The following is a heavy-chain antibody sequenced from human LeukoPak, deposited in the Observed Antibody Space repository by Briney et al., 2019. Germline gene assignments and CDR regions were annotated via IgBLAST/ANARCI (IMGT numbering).Heavy chain of an antibody. CDR3: ARDLVGSHTGYSSGAWDY. Sequence: ASVKVSCKASGGTFSNYAIGWVRQAPGQGLEWMGGIIPLFDTADYAQKFQGRLTITADESTSTAYMELSSLRPEDTAVYYCARDLVGSHTGYSSGAWDYWGQGTLVTVSS. CDR2: IIPLFDTA. V-gene: IGHV1-69*13. CDR1: GGTFSNYA. J-gene: IGHJ4*02. D-gene: IGHD3-9*01.